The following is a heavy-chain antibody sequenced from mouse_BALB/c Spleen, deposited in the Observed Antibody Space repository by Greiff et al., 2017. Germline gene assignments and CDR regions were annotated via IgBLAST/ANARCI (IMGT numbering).Heavy chain of an antibody. CDR1: GYSITSDYA. CDR3: AREGDRDDGAWFAY. J-gene: IGHJ3*01. V-gene: IGHV3-2*02. D-gene: IGHD2-12*01. Sequence: EVQLQESGPGLVKPSQSLSLTCTVTGYSITSDYAWNWIRQFPGNKLEWMGYISYSGSTSYNPYFKSRISITRDTSKNQFFLQLNSVTTEDTATYYCAREGDRDDGAWFAYWGQGTLVTVSA. CDR2: ISYSGST.